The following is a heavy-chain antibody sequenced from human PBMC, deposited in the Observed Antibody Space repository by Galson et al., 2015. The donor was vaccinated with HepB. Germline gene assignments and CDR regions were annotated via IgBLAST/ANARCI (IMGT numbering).Heavy chain of an antibody. CDR2: IVVGSGNT. D-gene: IGHD3-10*01. CDR3: AADLGYYGSGSYYSFDY. V-gene: IGHV1-58*01. J-gene: IGHJ4*02. CDR1: GFTFTSSA. Sequence: SVKVSCKASGFTFTSSAVQWVRQARGQRLEWIGWIVVGSGNTNYAQKFQERVTSTRDMSTSTAYMELSSLRSEDTAVYYCAADLGYYGSGSYYSFDYWGQGTLVTVSS.